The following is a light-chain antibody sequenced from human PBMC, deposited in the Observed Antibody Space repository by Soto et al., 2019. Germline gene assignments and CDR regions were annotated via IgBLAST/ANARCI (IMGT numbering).Light chain of an antibody. CDR1: SSDVGGYNY. V-gene: IGLV2-14*01. CDR3: SSYTSSSIPHV. Sequence: QSALTQPASVSGSPGQSITISCTGTSSDVGGYNYVSWYQQHPGKAPKLMIYDVSNRPSGVSNRFSGSKSGNTASLTISGLQAEDEADYYCSSYTSSSIPHVFGTGTKLTAL. J-gene: IGLJ1*01. CDR2: DVS.